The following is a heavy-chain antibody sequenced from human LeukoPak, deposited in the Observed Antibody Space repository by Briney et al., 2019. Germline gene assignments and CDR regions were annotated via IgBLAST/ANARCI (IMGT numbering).Heavy chain of an antibody. CDR1: GGSISSSSYY. V-gene: IGHV4-39*07. CDR3: ARVGGYSYGGVAYYFDY. Sequence: SETLSLTCTVSGGSISSSSYYWGWIRQPPGKGLEWIGSIYYSGSTYYNPSLKSRVTISVDTSKNQFSLKLSSVTAADTAVYYCARVGGYSYGGVAYYFDYWGQGTLVTVSS. CDR2: IYYSGST. D-gene: IGHD5-18*01. J-gene: IGHJ4*02.